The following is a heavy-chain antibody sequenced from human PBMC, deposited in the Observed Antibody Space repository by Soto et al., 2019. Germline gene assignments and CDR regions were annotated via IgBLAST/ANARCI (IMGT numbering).Heavy chain of an antibody. J-gene: IGHJ4*02. CDR1: GFTFSSYS. D-gene: IGHD3-10*01. CDR2: ISSSSSYI. Sequence: EVQLVESGGGLVKPGGSLRLSCAASGFTFSSYSMNWVRQAPGKGLEWVSSISSSSSYIYYAESVKGRFTISRDNVNKAVYLEMNSLSAEETAVYYCARDLPLYGSGSYSPDYRGQGTLVTVSS. CDR3: ARDLPLYGSGSYSPDY. V-gene: IGHV3-21*01.